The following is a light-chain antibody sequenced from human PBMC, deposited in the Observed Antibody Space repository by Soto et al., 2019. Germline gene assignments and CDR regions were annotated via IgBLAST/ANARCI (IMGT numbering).Light chain of an antibody. Sequence: DIQMTQSPSSLSASVGDRVTITCRASQSISSYLNWYQQKPGKAPELLIYAASSLQSGVPSRFSGSGSGTDFTLTISSLQPEDFAVYYCQQSFTTPLTFGGGTKV. CDR1: QSISSY. J-gene: IGKJ4*01. CDR2: AAS. CDR3: QQSFTTPLT. V-gene: IGKV1-39*01.